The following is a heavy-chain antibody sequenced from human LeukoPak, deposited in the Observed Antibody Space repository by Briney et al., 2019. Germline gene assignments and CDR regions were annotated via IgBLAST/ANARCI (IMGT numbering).Heavy chain of an antibody. CDR3: ARSGYSSGWYIY. CDR1: GGSLSRYY. D-gene: IGHD6-19*01. V-gene: IGHV4-59*07. Sequence: SDTLSLTCTVSGGSLSRYYWSWLRQPPGKGLEWIEYIYYSGRTNYNPSHKRRVTISVDASKHQFSLKLSSVPAADTAVYYCARSGYSSGWYIYWGQGTL. CDR2: IYYSGRT. J-gene: IGHJ4*02.